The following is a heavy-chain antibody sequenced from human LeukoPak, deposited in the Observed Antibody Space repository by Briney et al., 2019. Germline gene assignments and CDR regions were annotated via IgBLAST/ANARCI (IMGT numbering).Heavy chain of an antibody. V-gene: IGHV1-2*02. CDR1: GYTFTGYY. CDR3: ERDPGGTGTITGDDY. D-gene: IGHD1-1*01. Sequence: ASVKVSCKASGYTFTGYYMHRVRQAPRQGPGRMGWINPSSGDSNYAQKFQGRVTMTRDTSISTAYMELSRLRSDDTAVYYCERDPGGTGTITGDDYWGQGTLVTVSS. CDR2: INPSSGDS. J-gene: IGHJ4*02.